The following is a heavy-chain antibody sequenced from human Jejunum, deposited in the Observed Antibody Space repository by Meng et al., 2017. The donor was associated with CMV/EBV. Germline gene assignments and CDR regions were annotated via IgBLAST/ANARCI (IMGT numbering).Heavy chain of an antibody. CDR2: IRGNSNYI. CDR1: GFTFSSEN. V-gene: IGHV3-21*01. CDR3: ARDMVWGDPNSFDA. J-gene: IGHJ5*02. D-gene: IGHD3-10*01. Sequence: GFTFSSENMNWVHKAPGKGLEWVSSIRGNSNYIFYRDSVEGPFTISRDNAKNSLFLQMNSLRAEDSAVYYCARDMVWGDPNSFDAWGQGTLVTVSS.